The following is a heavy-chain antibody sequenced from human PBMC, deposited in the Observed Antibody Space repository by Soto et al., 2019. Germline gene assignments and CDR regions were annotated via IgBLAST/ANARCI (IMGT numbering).Heavy chain of an antibody. CDR3: ARPLWRDDYNWGYFDL. Sequence: QVQLVESGGGVVQPGRSLRLSCAASGFTFSSYAMHWVRQAPGKGLEWVAVISYDGSNKYYADSVKRRFTISRDNSKKTLYLQMNSLRTEDTAVYYCARPLWRDDYNWGYFDLWGRGALVTVSS. J-gene: IGHJ2*01. V-gene: IGHV3-30-3*01. CDR1: GFTFSSYA. D-gene: IGHD4-4*01. CDR2: ISYDGSNK.